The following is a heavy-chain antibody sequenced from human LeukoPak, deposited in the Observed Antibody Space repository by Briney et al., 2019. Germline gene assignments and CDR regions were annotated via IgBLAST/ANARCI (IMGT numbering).Heavy chain of an antibody. CDR3: AREGDSHDAFDI. CDR1: GYTFTSYA. CDR2: INAGNGNT. Sequence: ASVKVSCKASGYTFTSYAMHWMRQAPGRRLDWMGWINAGNGNTKYSQKFQGRVTITRDTSASTAYMELSSLRSEDTAVYYCAREGDSHDAFDIWGQGTMVTVSS. J-gene: IGHJ3*02. V-gene: IGHV1-3*01. D-gene: IGHD3-16*01.